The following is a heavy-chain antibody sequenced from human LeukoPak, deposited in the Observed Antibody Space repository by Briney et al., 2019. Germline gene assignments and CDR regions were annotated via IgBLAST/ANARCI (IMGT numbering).Heavy chain of an antibody. CDR3: ARGDTAVVVAAVDY. Sequence: ASVKVSCKASGYTFTSYAMNWVRQAPGQGLEWMGWINTNTGNPTYAQGFTGRFVFSLDTSVSTAYLQISSLKAEDTAVYYCARGDTAVVVAAVDYWGQGTLVTVSS. CDR2: INTNTGNP. J-gene: IGHJ4*02. CDR1: GYTFTSYA. D-gene: IGHD2-15*01. V-gene: IGHV7-4-1*02.